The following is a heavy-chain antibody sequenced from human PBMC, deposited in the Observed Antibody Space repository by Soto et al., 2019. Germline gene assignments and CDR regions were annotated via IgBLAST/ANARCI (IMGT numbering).Heavy chain of an antibody. CDR2: MNPNSGNT. D-gene: IGHD3-22*01. CDR3: ARAVHYYYDSSGYYYDVFYFDY. J-gene: IGHJ4*02. V-gene: IGHV1-8*01. Sequence: QVQLVQSGAEVKKPGASVKVSCKASGYTFTSYDINWVRQATGQGLEWMGWMNPNSGNTGYAQKFQGRVTMTRNTSISTAYMELSSLRSEDTAVYYCARAVHYYYDSSGYYYDVFYFDYWGQGTLVTVSS. CDR1: GYTFTSYD.